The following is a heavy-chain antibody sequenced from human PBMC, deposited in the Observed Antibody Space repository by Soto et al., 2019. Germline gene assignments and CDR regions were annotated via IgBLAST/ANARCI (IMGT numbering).Heavy chain of an antibody. D-gene: IGHD6-13*01. J-gene: IGHJ5*02. CDR2: INPSGGST. V-gene: IGHV1-46*01. CDR1: GYTFTSYY. CDR3: ARDRIAAAGTSNWFDP. Sequence: GASVKVSCKASGYTFTSYYMHWVRQAPGQGLEWMGIINPSGGSTSYAQKFQGRVTMTRDTSTSTVYMELSSLRSEDTAVYYCARDRIAAAGTSNWFDPWGQGTLVTVSP.